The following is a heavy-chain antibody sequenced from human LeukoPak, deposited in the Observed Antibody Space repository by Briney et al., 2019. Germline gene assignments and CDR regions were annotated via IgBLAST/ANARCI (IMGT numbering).Heavy chain of an antibody. J-gene: IGHJ6*02. D-gene: IGHD3-10*01. CDR2: LSGHNGNT. V-gene: IGHV1-18*01. CDR3: ARDQPYYYGSGTWALTRIEDSYAMDV. Sequence: ASVKVSCKASDNTFGNSGITWVRQAPGQGLEWMGWLSGHNGNTDFAQKFQDRVTLTTDTSTTTAYMELRSLTSDDTAVYYCARDQPYYYGSGTWALTRIEDSYAMDVWGQGTTITVSS. CDR1: DNTFGNSG.